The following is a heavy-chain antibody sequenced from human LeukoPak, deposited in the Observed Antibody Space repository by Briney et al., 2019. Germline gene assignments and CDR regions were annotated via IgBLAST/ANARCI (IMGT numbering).Heavy chain of an antibody. J-gene: IGHJ4*02. V-gene: IGHV3-74*01. CDR3: VSFYEAY. CDR2: INSDGSWT. Sequence: GGSLRLSRAASGNYWMHWVRQAPGKGLVWVSHINSDGSWTSYADSVKGRFTISKDNAKNTVYLQMNNLRAEDTAVYYCVSFYEAYWGRGTLVTVSS. D-gene: IGHD2/OR15-2a*01. CDR1: GNYW.